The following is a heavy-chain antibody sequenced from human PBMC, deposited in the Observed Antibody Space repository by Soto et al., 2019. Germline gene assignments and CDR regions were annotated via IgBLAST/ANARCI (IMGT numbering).Heavy chain of an antibody. CDR1: GGSISSYY. CDR2: IYYSGST. D-gene: IGHD4-17*01. V-gene: IGHV4-59*01. Sequence: SETLSLTCTVSGGSISSYYWSWIRQPLGKGLEWIGYIYYSGSTNYNPSLKSRVTISVDTSKNQFSLKLSSVTAADTAVYYCARDGPHDYGDYYYYYGMDVWGQGTTVTVSS. J-gene: IGHJ6*02. CDR3: ARDGPHDYGDYYYYYGMDV.